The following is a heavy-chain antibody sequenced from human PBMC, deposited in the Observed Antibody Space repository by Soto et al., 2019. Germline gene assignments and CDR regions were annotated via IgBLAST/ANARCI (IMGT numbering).Heavy chain of an antibody. J-gene: IGHJ2*01. CDR1: GGSISSAVYY. CDR3: ARSRATRSNMILVAPWYFDL. Sequence: QVQLEESGPGLVKPSQTLSLTCTVSGGSISSAVYYWRWIRQHPAKGMEWIGYICYSGSTDYNPYLKCRPTISPDASMNRFSLNLSSVTAADTAVYFSARSRATRSNMILVAPWYFDLWGRGTLVTVSS. V-gene: IGHV4-31*03. D-gene: IGHD3-22*01. CDR2: ICYSGST.